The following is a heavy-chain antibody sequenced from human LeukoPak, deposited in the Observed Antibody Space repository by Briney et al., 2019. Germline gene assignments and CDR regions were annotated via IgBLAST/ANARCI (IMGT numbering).Heavy chain of an antibody. Sequence: QPAGYLSLSCEVSGFTFSDHYMDWVRQAPGKGLEWVGRSRNKANSYTTEYAASVKGRFTVSRDDSKNSLYLQMNSLKSEDTAVYYCARVRERSFFDYWGQGTLVTVSS. CDR1: GFTFSDHY. CDR2: SRNKANSYTT. J-gene: IGHJ4*02. CDR3: ARVRERSFFDY. V-gene: IGHV3-72*01.